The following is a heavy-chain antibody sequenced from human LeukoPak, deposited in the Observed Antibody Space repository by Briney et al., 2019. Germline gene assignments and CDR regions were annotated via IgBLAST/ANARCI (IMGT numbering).Heavy chain of an antibody. D-gene: IGHD3-9*01. CDR1: GGSITSYF. V-gene: IGHV4-59*01. CDR2: ISNNGTT. CDR3: ARDISARRGNWFDP. Sequence: SETLSLTCSVSGGSITSYFVSWLRQSPGKGLDWIGYISNNGTTNYNPSLKSRVTISADTSKRQFSLRLSSVSAADTAIYYCARDISARRGNWFDPWGQGILVTVSS. J-gene: IGHJ5*02.